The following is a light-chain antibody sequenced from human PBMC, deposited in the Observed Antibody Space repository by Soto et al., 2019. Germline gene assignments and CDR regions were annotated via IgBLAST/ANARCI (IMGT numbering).Light chain of an antibody. CDR2: KAS. CDR1: QRISSW. V-gene: IGKV1-5*03. Sequence: DIQWTLSPSTLSVSVCDRVTLTCQASQRISSWLAWYQQKPGKAPKFLIYKASSLESGVPSRFSGSGSGTEFTLTISSLQPDDSAAYYCQQYNSYPWTVGQGTKVDI. J-gene: IGKJ1*01. CDR3: QQYNSYPWT.